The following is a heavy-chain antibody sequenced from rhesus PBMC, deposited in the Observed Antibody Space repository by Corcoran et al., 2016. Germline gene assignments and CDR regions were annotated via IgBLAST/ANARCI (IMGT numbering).Heavy chain of an antibody. Sequence: EVQLVQSGAEVKKPGASVNISCKASGYTFTDYYLPWLLHAPGLGLEWMGRVDPEDGEEIHAQKFLDRVTITADTSTDTAYMELSSLRSEDTAVYYCATVGTGTDGYFDVWGPGTPITISS. V-gene: IGHV1-111*02. D-gene: IGHD1-26*01. CDR1: GYTFTDYY. J-gene: IGHJ2*01. CDR3: ATVGTGTDGYFDV. CDR2: VDPEDGEE.